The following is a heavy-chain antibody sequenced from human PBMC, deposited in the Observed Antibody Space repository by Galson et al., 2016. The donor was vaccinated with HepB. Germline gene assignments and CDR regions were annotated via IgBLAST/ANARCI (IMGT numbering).Heavy chain of an antibody. CDR1: GYTFSSYG. J-gene: IGHJ4*02. Sequence: SVKVSCKASGYTFSSYGIHWVRQAPGQRLEWMGWVNGGNGNAISSEKFQGRITITRDTSASTAYMELHSLKSEDTAIYYCARPGLRYFDWFFDYWGQGTLVTVSS. V-gene: IGHV1-3*01. CDR3: ARPGLRYFDWFFDY. D-gene: IGHD3-9*01. CDR2: VNGGNGNA.